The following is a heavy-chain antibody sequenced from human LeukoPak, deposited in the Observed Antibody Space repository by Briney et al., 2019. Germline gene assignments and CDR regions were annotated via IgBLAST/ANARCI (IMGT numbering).Heavy chain of an antibody. CDR3: ARDLGLWFGESF. CDR1: GFSFDTSW. Sequence: GGSLRLSCTASGFSFDTSWMSWVRQAPGKGLEWVANIKEDGSEKYYVDSVKGRFTISRDNAKNSLYLQMNSLRGEDTAVYYCARDLGLWFGESFWGQGTLVTVSS. CDR2: IKEDGSEK. D-gene: IGHD3-10*01. V-gene: IGHV3-7*04. J-gene: IGHJ4*02.